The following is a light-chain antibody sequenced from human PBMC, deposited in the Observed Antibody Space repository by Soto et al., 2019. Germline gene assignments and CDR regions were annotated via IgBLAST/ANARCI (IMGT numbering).Light chain of an antibody. CDR3: SSYTRSSTYV. J-gene: IGLJ1*01. CDR1: SSDVGAYDY. V-gene: IGLV2-14*01. CDR2: EVT. Sequence: QSALTQPASVSASPGQSIAICCSGTSSDVGAYDYVSWYQHHPGKAPKLIIYEVTYRPSGVSNRFSASKSGNTASLTISGLQAEDEADYYCSSYTRSSTYVFGNGTKLTVL.